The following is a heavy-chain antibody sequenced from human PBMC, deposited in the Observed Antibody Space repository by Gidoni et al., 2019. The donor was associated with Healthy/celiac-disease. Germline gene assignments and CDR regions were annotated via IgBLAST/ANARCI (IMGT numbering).Heavy chain of an antibody. CDR3: AKDLGLGGYGSGVSFDY. Sequence: EVQLLESGGGLVQPGGSLRLSCAASGFTFSSYAMSWVRQAPGKGLEWVSAISGSGGSKYYADSVKGRFTISRDNSKNTLYLQMNSLRAEDTAVYYCAKDLGLGGYGSGVSFDYWGQGTLVTVSS. V-gene: IGHV3-23*01. CDR2: ISGSGGSK. J-gene: IGHJ4*02. CDR1: GFTFSSYA. D-gene: IGHD3-10*01.